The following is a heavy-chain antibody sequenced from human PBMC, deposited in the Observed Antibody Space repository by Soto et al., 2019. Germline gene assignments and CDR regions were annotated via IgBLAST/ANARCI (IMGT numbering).Heavy chain of an antibody. V-gene: IGHV3-9*01. D-gene: IGHD3-10*01. CDR1: GFTFDDYA. CDR2: INWNGDAT. Sequence: EVQLVESGGGWVQPGRSLRLSCAASGFTFDDYAIHWVRQAPGKGLEWVSGINWNGDATGYADSVKGRFTISRDNAKNSLYLQMNSLTTEDTAVYYCANLPLYGSGFDCWGQGTLVTVSS. J-gene: IGHJ4*02. CDR3: ANLPLYGSGFDC.